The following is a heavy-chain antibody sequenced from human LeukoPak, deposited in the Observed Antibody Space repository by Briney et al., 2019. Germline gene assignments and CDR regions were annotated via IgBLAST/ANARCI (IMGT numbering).Heavy chain of an antibody. CDR1: GGSFGGYY. V-gene: IGHV3-11*01. D-gene: IGHD3-22*01. CDR2: ISSSGSTI. CDR3: ARGVMDYDSSGYYDERGSDY. J-gene: IGHJ4*02. Sequence: LSLTCVVYGGSFGGYYWSWIRQAPGKGLEWVSYISSSGSTIYYADSVKGRFTISRDNAKNSLYLQMNSLRAEDTAVYYCARGVMDYDSSGYYDERGSDYWGQGTLVTVSP.